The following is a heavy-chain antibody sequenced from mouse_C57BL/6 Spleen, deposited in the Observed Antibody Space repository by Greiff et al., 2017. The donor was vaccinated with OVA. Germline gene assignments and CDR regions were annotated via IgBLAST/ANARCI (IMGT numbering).Heavy chain of an antibody. CDR3: ARRDYGSSAFDY. J-gene: IGHJ2*01. D-gene: IGHD1-1*01. CDR1: GYTFTSYW. Sequence: QVQLQQPGAELVKPGASVKMSCKASGYTFTSYWITWVKQRPGQGLEWIGDIYPGSGSTNYNEKLKSKATMTVDTSSSTAYMPLSILTSEDSAVYYCARRDYGSSAFDYWGQGTTLTVSS. V-gene: IGHV1-55*01. CDR2: IYPGSGST.